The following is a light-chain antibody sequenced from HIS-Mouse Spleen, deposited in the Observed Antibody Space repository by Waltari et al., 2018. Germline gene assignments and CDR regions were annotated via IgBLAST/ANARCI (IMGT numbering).Light chain of an antibody. V-gene: IGKV1-39*01. CDR2: AAS. CDR3: QQGYSTAAAWT. J-gene: IGKJ1*01. CDR1: QSISSY. Sequence: DIQMTQSPSSLSASVGDRVTITCRASQSISSYLNWYQQKPGKAPRLLIYAASSLQSGVPSRFSVSGSGTDCTLNVSCLQPEDFATYYCQQGYSTAAAWTFGQGPKVEIK.